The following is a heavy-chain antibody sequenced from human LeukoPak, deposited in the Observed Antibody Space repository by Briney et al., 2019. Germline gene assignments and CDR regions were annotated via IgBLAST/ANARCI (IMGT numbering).Heavy chain of an antibody. CDR3: ARRGGYYYDSSGYYPFDY. D-gene: IGHD3-22*01. J-gene: IGHJ4*02. CDR2: IYYSGST. Sequence: PSETLSLTCTVSGGSISSYYWSWIRQPPGKGLEWIGYIYYSGSTNYNPSLKSRVTISVDTSKNQFSLKLSSVTAADTAVYYCARRGGYYYDSSGYYPFDYWGQGTLVTVSS. CDR1: GGSISSYY. V-gene: IGHV4-59*01.